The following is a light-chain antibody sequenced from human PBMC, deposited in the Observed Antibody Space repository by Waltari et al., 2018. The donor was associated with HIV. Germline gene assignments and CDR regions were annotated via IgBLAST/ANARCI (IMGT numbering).Light chain of an antibody. J-gene: IGKJ4*01. Sequence: DIQLTQSPSFLSASVGDRVTITCRASQGINQFLAWYQQKPGKAPKLLIYSTSTLYSGVPSRFSGSGSGTEFTLTISSLQPEDFATYYCQQVNRSPLTFGGGTKVEIK. CDR1: QGINQF. CDR3: QQVNRSPLT. V-gene: IGKV1-9*01. CDR2: STS.